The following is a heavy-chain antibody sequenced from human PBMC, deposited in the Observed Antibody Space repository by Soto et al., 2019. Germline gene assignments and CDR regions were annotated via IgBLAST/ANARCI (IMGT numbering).Heavy chain of an antibody. CDR3: AREHYDILTGYGYGMDV. CDR1: GGSISSGGYS. D-gene: IGHD3-9*01. Sequence: QLQLQESASGLVKPSQTLSLTCAVSGGSISSGGYSWSWIRQPPGKGLEWIGYIYHSGSTYYNPSLRSRVTISVDRPKNQFSLKLSAVTAADTGVYYCAREHYDILTGYGYGMDVWGQGTTVTVSS. J-gene: IGHJ6*02. CDR2: IYHSGST. V-gene: IGHV4-30-2*01.